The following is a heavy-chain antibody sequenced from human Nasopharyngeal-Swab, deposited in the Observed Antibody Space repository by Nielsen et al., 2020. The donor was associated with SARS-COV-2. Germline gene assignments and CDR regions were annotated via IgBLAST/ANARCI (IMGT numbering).Heavy chain of an antibody. CDR3: ARDGYSYDDAFDI. V-gene: IGHV3-30*03. CDR1: GFTFSSYG. CDR2: ISYDGSNK. Sequence: GESLKISCAASGFTFSSYGMHWVRQAPGKGLEWVAVISYDGSNKYYADSVKGRFTISRDNSKNTLYLQMNSLRPDDTAVYYCARDGYSYDDAFDIWGQGTLVTVSS. D-gene: IGHD5-18*01. J-gene: IGHJ3*02.